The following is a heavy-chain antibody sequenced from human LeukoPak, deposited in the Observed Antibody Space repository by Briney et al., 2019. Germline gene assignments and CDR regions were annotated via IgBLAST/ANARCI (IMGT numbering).Heavy chain of an antibody. J-gene: IGHJ4*02. CDR3: ARQVRQQLVPRGYYFDY. CDR1: GGSISSYY. D-gene: IGHD6-13*01. Sequence: SETLSLTCTVSGGSISSYYWSWIRQPPGKGLEWIGYIYYSGSTNYNPSLKSRVTISVDTSKNQFSLKLSSVTAADTAVYYCARQVRQQLVPRGYYFDYWGQGTLVTVSS. CDR2: IYYSGST. V-gene: IGHV4-59*08.